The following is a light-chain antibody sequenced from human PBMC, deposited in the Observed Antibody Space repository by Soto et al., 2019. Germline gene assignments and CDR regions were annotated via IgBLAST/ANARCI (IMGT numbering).Light chain of an antibody. CDR3: CSYAGSDTYV. V-gene: IGLV2-11*01. CDR2: DVS. J-gene: IGLJ1*01. Sequence: QSALTQPPSVSGSPGQSVTISCTGTSSDVGGYNYVSWYQQHPGKAPKLMIYDVSKRPSGVPDRFSGSKSGNTASLTISGLEDEAEADYYCCSYAGSDTYVFGTGTKLTVL. CDR1: SSDVGGYNY.